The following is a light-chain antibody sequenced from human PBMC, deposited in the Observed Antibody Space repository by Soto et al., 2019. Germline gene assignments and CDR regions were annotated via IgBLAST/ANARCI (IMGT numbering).Light chain of an antibody. CDR1: SSNIGSNY. Sequence: QSVLTQPPSASGTPGQRVTISCSGSSSNIGSNYVYWYQQLPGTAPKLLIYRNIQRPSGVPDRFSGSKSGTSASLAISGLPSKDEADYYCAAWDDSLSGPVVFGGGTKLTVL. CDR2: RNI. J-gene: IGLJ2*01. CDR3: AAWDDSLSGPVV. V-gene: IGLV1-47*01.